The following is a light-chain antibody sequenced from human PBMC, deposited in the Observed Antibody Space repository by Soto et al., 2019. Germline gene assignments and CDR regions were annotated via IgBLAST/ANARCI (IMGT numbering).Light chain of an antibody. Sequence: DIVMTQSPDSLAVSLGERATINCKSSQSVLYSSNNKNYLAWYQQRQGQPPKLLIYWASTRESGVLDRFSGSGSGTYFTLTITSLQAEEVAVYYCQQYESTPPTFGQGTKLEIK. CDR2: WAS. CDR3: QQYESTPPT. CDR1: QSVLYSSNNKNY. J-gene: IGKJ2*01. V-gene: IGKV4-1*01.